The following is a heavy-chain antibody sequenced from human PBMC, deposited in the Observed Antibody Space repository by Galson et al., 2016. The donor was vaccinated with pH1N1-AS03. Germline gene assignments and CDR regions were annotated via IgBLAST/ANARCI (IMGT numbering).Heavy chain of an antibody. CDR3: ARRISVTGREFDS. D-gene: IGHD6-19*01. V-gene: IGHV5-51*01. J-gene: IGHJ5*01. Sequence: QSGAKVTKPGESLKISCKASAYTFADYWIVWVRQMPGKGLEWMGIMYPANSDTSYSPSFHGHVTISADTSISTAYLQWSSLSASNTAMYYCARRISVTGREFDSWGQVTLVTVSS. CDR1: AYTFADYW. CDR2: MYPANSDT.